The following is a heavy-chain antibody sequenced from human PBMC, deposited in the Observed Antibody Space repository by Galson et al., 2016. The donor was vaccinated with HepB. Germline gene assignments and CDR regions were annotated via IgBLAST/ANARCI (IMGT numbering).Heavy chain of an antibody. CDR3: AKISLVGYNSGWGGSFDI. J-gene: IGHJ3*02. CDR1: GFTFSSYA. D-gene: IGHD6-19*01. CDR2: ISGSGTNT. Sequence: SLRLSCAGSGFTFSSYAMSWVRQAPGKGLEWVSLISGSGTNTYYADSVKGRFTISRDNSKNTLYLQMNSLRAEDAAVYYCAKISLVGYNSGWGGSFDIWGRGTMVTVSS. V-gene: IGHV3-23*01.